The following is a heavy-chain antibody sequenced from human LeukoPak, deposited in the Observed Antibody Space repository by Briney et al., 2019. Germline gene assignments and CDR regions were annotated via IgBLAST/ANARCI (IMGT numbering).Heavy chain of an antibody. CDR1: GYTFTGYY. CDR3: ARESYYYDSSGLHDAFDI. CDR2: INPNSGGT. D-gene: IGHD3-22*01. V-gene: IGHV1-2*02. Sequence: GASVKVPCKASGYTFTGYYMHWVRQAPGQGLEWMGWINPNSGGTNYAQKSQGRVTMTRDTSISTAYVELSRLRSDDTAVYYCARESYYYDSSGLHDAFDIWGQGTMVTVSS. J-gene: IGHJ3*02.